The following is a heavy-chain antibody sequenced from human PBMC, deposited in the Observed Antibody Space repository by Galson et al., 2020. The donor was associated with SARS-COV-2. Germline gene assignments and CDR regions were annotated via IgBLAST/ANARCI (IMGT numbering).Heavy chain of an antibody. CDR3: TATRAY. CDR1: GCTFSSYC. D-gene: IGHD1-26*01. J-gene: IGHJ4*02. V-gene: IGHV3-74*01. Sequence: AGSLRLSCTASGCTFSSYCMHWVRQAPGKGLVWVSRINSEGNSTSYADSVKGRFTISRDNAKNTLYLQMNSLIAEDTAVYYCTATRAYWGQGTLVNVSS. CDR2: INSEGNST.